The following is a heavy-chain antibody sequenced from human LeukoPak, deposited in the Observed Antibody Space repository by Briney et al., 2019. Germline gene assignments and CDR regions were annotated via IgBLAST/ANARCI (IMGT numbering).Heavy chain of an antibody. CDR2: VYSGGSS. V-gene: IGHV4-59*02. CDR1: GGSVSSYY. D-gene: IGHD1-1*01. J-gene: IGHJ4*02. Sequence: SETLSLTCSISGGSVSSYYWNWIRQSPGKGLEWIGFVYSGGSSNYNPSLKSRVAMSVDKSRNQFSLRLRSVTAADTAMYYCARVNINNWHSCDYWGQGTLVTVSS. CDR3: ARVNINNWHSCDY.